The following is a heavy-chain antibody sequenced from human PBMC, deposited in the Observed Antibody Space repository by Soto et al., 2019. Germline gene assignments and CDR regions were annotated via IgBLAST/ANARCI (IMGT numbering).Heavy chain of an antibody. CDR2: IWYDGSNK. V-gene: IGHV3-33*01. CDR1: GLTFSSYV. J-gene: IGHJ4*02. D-gene: IGHD3-10*01. Sequence: HHEGCLRQTCAAAGLTFSSYVMHWLRQAPGKGLEWVAVIWYDGSNKYYADSVKGRFTISRDNSKNTLYLQMNSLGAEDTAVYYCARGVYYYGSGSPAQHDDWGQGT. CDR3: ARGVYYYGSGSPAQHDD.